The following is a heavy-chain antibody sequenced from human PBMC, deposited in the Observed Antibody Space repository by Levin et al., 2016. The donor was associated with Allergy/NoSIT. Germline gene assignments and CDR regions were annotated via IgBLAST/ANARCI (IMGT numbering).Heavy chain of an antibody. CDR1: GGSFSGYY. CDR2: INHSGST. J-gene: IGHJ4*02. V-gene: IGHV4-34*01. Sequence: LRLSCAVYGGSFSGYYWSWIRQPPGKGLEWIGEINHSGSTNYNPSLKSRVTISVDTSKNQFSLKLSSVTAADTAVYYCARGAGRELVLWFGESVRPHFDYWGQGTLVTVSS. CDR3: ARGAGRELVLWFGESVRPHFDY. D-gene: IGHD3-10*01.